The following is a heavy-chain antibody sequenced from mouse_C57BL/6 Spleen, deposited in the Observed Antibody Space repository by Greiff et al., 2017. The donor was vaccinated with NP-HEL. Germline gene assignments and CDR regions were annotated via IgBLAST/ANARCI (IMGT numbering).Heavy chain of an antibody. Sequence: VQLQQPGAELVMPGASVKLSCKASGYTFTSYWMHWVKQRPGQGLEWIGEIDPSDSYTNYNQKFKGKSTLTVDKSSSTAYMQLSSLTSEDSAVYYCARNVITTVVPYFDYWGQGTTLTVSS. CDR1: GYTFTSYW. D-gene: IGHD1-1*01. CDR3: ARNVITTVVPYFDY. V-gene: IGHV1-69*01. J-gene: IGHJ2*01. CDR2: IDPSDSYT.